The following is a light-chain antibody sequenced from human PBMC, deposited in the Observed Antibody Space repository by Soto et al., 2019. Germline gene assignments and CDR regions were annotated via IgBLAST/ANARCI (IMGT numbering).Light chain of an antibody. J-gene: IGKJ1*01. Sequence: EIVLTQSPGTLSLSPGEGATVSCRVSQSINSKSLVWYQRKFGQAPRLLIYNTSSRATGIPDRFSGSGSGTDFTLSISRLEPEDFAVYYCQQYTNWPKTFGQGTKVEIK. V-gene: IGKV3D-20*02. CDR3: QQYTNWPKT. CDR1: QSINSKS. CDR2: NTS.